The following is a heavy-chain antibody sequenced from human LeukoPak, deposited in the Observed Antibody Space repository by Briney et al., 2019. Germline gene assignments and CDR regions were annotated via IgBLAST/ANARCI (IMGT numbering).Heavy chain of an antibody. J-gene: IGHJ4*02. CDR2: ISAYNGNT. Sequence: GASVKVSCKASGYTFTGYYMHWVRQAPGQGLEWMGWISAYNGNTNYAQKLQGRVTMTTDTSTSTAYMELRSLRSDDTAVYYCARDSVPSIPGGDYWGQGTLVTVSS. CDR3: ARDSVPSIPGGDY. D-gene: IGHD2-2*02. V-gene: IGHV1-18*04. CDR1: GYTFTGYY.